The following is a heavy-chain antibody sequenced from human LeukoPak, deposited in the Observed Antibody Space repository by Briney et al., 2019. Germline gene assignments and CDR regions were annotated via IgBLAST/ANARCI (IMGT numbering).Heavy chain of an antibody. CDR2: IYSAGST. J-gene: IGHJ4*02. CDR3: AKTVGYCSSTSCYDPYYFDY. V-gene: IGHV3-53*01. Sequence: GGSLRLSCAASGFTVSNNFMSWVRQAPGKGLEWVSVIYSAGSTYYGDSVKGRFTISRDNSKNTLYLQMNSLRAEDTAVYYCAKTVGYCSSTSCYDPYYFDYWGQGTLVTVSS. D-gene: IGHD2-2*01. CDR1: GFTVSNNF.